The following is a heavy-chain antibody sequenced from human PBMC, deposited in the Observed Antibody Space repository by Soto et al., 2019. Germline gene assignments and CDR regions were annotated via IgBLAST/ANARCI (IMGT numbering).Heavy chain of an antibody. Sequence: ASVKVSCKASGYTFTSYYMNWVRQAPGQGLEWLGIINPSGGYTTYAQKFRGRVTITRDTSASTAYMELSSLRSEDTAVYYCARVGPPADPWGQGTLVTVSS. CDR2: INPSGGYT. CDR3: ARVGPPADP. J-gene: IGHJ5*02. V-gene: IGHV1-46*01. CDR1: GYTFTSYY.